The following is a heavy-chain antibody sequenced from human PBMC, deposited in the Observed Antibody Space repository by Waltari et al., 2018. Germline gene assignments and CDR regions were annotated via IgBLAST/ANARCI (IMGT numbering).Heavy chain of an antibody. CDR1: GFTFSRKW. J-gene: IGHJ4*02. V-gene: IGHV3-74*01. D-gene: IGHD5-12*01. Sequence: EVQLVESGVGLVQPGGSLRLSCTASGFTFSRKWMHWVRQAPGKGLVCVSRINGDGSTTSYADSVKGRFAISRDNAKNTLYLQVDSLRAEDTAVYYCATSRDGYNLIGDYWGQGTLVTVSS. CDR2: INGDGSTT. CDR3: ATSRDGYNLIGDY.